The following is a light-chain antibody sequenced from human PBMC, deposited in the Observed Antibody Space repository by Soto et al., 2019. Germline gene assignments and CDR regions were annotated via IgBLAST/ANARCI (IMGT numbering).Light chain of an antibody. CDR2: GAS. CDR1: QSVSSN. V-gene: IGKV3-15*01. J-gene: IGKJ3*01. CDR3: QPYNTWPLT. Sequence: ETVMTQSPATLSVSPGERATLSCRASQSVSSNLAWYQQKPGQAPRLLIYGASTRATGIPARFSVSGSGTEFNLTISSLQSEYFAVYYCQPYNTWPLTVGPGIKVDIK.